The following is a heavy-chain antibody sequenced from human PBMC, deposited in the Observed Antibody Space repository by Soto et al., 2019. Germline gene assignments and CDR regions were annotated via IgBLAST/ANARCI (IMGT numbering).Heavy chain of an antibody. V-gene: IGHV4-34*01. Sequence: SETLSLTCAVYGGSFSCYYWSWIRQPPGKGLEWIGEINHSGSTNYNPSLKSRVTISVDTSKNQFSLKLSSVTAADTAVYYCARLDIGDTATSMDVWGQGTTVTVSS. CDR1: GGSFSCYY. D-gene: IGHD5-18*01. CDR2: INHSGST. CDR3: ARLDIGDTATSMDV. J-gene: IGHJ6*02.